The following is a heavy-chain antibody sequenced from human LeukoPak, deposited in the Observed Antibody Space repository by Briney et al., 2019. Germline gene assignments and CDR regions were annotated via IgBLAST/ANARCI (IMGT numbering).Heavy chain of an antibody. J-gene: IGHJ3*01. V-gene: IGHV5-51*01. CDR1: GYGSTSYW. CDR2: IYPGDSDT. CDR3: SRRGGSYSGDAFDV. Sequence: ESLKFSSTGSGYGSTSYWIAWLSQIRRKGLEWMGCIYPGDSDTRYNPSFQGQATIPAAKSMTTTHLQWTSLNASDPTRHYCSRRGGSYSGDAFDVWGRGTMVTVSS. D-gene: IGHD3-10*01.